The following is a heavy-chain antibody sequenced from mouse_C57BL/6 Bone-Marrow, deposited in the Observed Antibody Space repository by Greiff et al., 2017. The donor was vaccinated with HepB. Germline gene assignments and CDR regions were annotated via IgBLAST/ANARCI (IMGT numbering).Heavy chain of an antibody. CDR3: ARRYYDYWYFDV. D-gene: IGHD2-4*01. CDR1: GYTFTDYY. CDR2: INPYNGGT. Sequence: EVQRVESGPVLVKPGASVKMSCKASGYTFTDYYMNWVKQSHGQSLEWIGVINPYNGGTSYNQKFKGKATLTVDKSSSTAYMELNSLTSEDSAVYYCARRYYDYWYFDVWGTGTTVTVTS. V-gene: IGHV1-19*01. J-gene: IGHJ1*03.